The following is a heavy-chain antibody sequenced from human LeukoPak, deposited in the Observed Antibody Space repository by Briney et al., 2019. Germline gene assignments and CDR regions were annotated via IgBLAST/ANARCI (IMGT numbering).Heavy chain of an antibody. V-gene: IGHV3-74*01. Sequence: GGSLRLSCAASGFTFSSYWIHWVRQAPGTGLVWVSRISPDGSITFYADSVKGRFTLSRDNAKNTVYLQIDSLRAEDTAVYYCARDPPRTALWGQGTLVTVSS. CDR3: ARDPPRTAL. J-gene: IGHJ4*02. CDR1: GFTFSSYW. D-gene: IGHD2-21*02. CDR2: ISPDGSIT.